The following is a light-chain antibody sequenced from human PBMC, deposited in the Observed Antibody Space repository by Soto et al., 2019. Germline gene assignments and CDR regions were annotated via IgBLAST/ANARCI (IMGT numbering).Light chain of an antibody. CDR2: GAS. V-gene: IGKV3-20*01. CDR1: QSVSSTY. Sequence: EIVLTQSPGTLSLSPGERATLSCRTSQSVSSTYLAWYQQKPGQALRLLIYGASSRATGIPDRFSGSVSGTDFTLTISRLEPEDFAVYYCQQYGTSPPMYTFGQGTKLEIK. CDR3: QQYGTSPPMYT. J-gene: IGKJ2*01.